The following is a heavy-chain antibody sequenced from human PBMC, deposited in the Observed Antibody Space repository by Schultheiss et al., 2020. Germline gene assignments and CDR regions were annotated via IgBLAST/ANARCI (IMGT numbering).Heavy chain of an antibody. Sequence: GGSLRLSCAASGFTFSSYAMHWVRQAPGKGLEWVAVISYDGSNKYYADSVKGRFTISRDNSKNTLYLQMNSLRAEDTAVYYCARDVDSSGWYCLDYWGQGTLVTVSS. CDR2: ISYDGSNK. CDR1: GFTFSSYA. V-gene: IGHV3-30*04. J-gene: IGHJ4*02. CDR3: ARDVDSSGWYCLDY. D-gene: IGHD6-19*01.